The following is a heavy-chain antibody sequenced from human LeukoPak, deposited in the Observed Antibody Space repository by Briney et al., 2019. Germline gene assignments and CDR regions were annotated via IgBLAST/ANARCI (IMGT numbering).Heavy chain of an antibody. CDR3: ARDLRGDFFFDY. J-gene: IGHJ4*02. CDR2: IFPVLGSP. V-gene: IGHV1-69*06. CDR1: EATFNSYA. Sequence: ASVEVSCKASEATFNSYAISWVRQVPGPGLEWMGGIFPVLGSPNYAQKFQGRVTITSDKSTRTVSMELSSLRSEDTAIYYCARDLRGDFFFDYWGQGTLVTVSS. D-gene: IGHD2-21*02.